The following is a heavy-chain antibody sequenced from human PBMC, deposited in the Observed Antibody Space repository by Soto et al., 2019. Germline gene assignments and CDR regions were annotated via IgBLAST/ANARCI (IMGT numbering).Heavy chain of an antibody. J-gene: IGHJ4*02. CDR1: GGTFSSYT. Sequence: QVQLVQSGAEVKKPGSSVKVSCKASGGTFSSYTISWVRQAPGQGREWMGRIIPILGIANYAQKFQGRVTITADKSTSTAYMELSSLRSEDTAVYYCARGYCSGGSCDTGDYWGQGTLVTVSS. CDR3: ARGYCSGGSCDTGDY. CDR2: IIPILGIA. V-gene: IGHV1-69*02. D-gene: IGHD2-15*01.